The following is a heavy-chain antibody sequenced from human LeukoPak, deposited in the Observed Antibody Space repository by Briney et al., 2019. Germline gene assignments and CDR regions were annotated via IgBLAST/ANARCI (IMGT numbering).Heavy chain of an antibody. CDR3: ARDLGSYYYDSSGYGRFDP. D-gene: IGHD3-22*01. J-gene: IGHJ5*02. CDR2: IYHSGST. V-gene: IGHV4-38-2*02. Sequence: SETLSLTCTVSGYSISSDNYWGWIRQPPGKGLEWIGSIYHSGSTYYNPSLKSRVTISVDTSKNQLSLKLRSVTAADTAVYYCARDLGSYYYDSSGYGRFDPWGQGTLVTVSS. CDR1: GYSISSDNY.